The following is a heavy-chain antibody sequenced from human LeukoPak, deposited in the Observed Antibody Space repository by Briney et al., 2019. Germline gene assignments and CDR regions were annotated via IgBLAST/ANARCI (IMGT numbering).Heavy chain of an antibody. J-gene: IGHJ6*02. CDR2: ISYDGSNK. D-gene: IGHD3-22*01. CDR1: GFTFSSYA. V-gene: IGHV3-30-3*01. CDR3: ARDPTEVVPSPYYYYGMDV. Sequence: GGSLRLSCAASGFTFSSYAMHWVRQAPGKGLEWVAVISYDGSNKYYADSVKGRFTISRANSKNTLYLQMNSLRAEDTAVYYCARDPTEVVPSPYYYYGMDVWGQGTTVTVSS.